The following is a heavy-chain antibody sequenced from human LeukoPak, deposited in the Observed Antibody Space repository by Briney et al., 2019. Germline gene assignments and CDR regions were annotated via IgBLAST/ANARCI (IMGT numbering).Heavy chain of an antibody. J-gene: IGHJ4*02. CDR2: ISGSGGST. CDR1: GFTFSSYA. CDR3: AKNRWLVSEGDFDY. D-gene: IGHD6-19*01. V-gene: IGHV3-23*01. Sequence: PGGSLRLSCAASGFTFSSYAMSWVRQAPGKGLEWVSAISGSGGSTYYADSVRGRFTISRDNSKNTLYLQMNSLRAEDTAVYYCAKNRWLVSEGDFDYWGQGTLVTVSS.